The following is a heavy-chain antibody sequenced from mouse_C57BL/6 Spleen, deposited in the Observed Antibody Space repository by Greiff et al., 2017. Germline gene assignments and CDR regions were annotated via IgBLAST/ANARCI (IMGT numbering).Heavy chain of an antibody. D-gene: IGHD1-2*01. CDR1: CYSNTSGYY. CDR3: ARDQGLLRPLDY. Sequence: EVKLMASGPSLVTPSQSLSLNRSVTCYSNTSGYYWNWIRQFPGNKLEWMGYISYDGSNNYNPSLKNRISITRDTSKNQFFLKLNSVTTEDTATYYCARDQGLLRPLDYWGQGTTLTVSS. CDR2: ISYDGSN. J-gene: IGHJ2*01. V-gene: IGHV3-6*01.